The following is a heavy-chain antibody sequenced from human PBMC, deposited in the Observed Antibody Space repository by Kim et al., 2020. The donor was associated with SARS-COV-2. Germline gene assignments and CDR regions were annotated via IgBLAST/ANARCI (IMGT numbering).Heavy chain of an antibody. CDR2: ISSSSSYI. V-gene: IGHV3-21*01. J-gene: IGHJ4*02. CDR1: GFTFSSYS. D-gene: IGHD5-12*01. Sequence: GGSLRLSCAASGFTFSSYSMNWVRQAPGKGLEWVSSISSSSSYIYYADSVKGRFTISRDNAKNSLYLQMNSLRAEDTAVYYCASLIVATIRDDYWGQGTLVTVSS. CDR3: ASLIVATIRDDY.